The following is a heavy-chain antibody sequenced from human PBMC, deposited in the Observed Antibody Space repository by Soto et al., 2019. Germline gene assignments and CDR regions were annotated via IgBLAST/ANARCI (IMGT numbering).Heavy chain of an antibody. D-gene: IGHD5-18*01. CDR1: GGSISSYY. V-gene: IGHV4-59*08. J-gene: IGHJ4*02. CDR2: IYYSGST. CDR3: ARHWIQGVLDY. Sequence: PSETLSLTCTVSGGSISSYYWSWIRQPPGKGLEWIGYIYYSGSTYYNPSLKSRVTISVDTSKNQFSLKLSSVTAADTAVYYCARHWIQGVLDYWGQGTLVTVSS.